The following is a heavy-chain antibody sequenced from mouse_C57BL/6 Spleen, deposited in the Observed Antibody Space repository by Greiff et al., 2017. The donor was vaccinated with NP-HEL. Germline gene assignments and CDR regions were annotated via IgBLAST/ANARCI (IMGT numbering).Heavy chain of an antibody. Sequence: VQLQQSGAELVRPGASVTLSCKASGYTFTDYEMHWVKQTPVHGLEWIGAIDPETGGTAYTQTFKGKAILTADKSYRTAYMALRSLTSEDSAVYYCTGGNYHYWYFDVWGTGTTVTVSS. CDR2: IDPETGGT. V-gene: IGHV1-15*01. J-gene: IGHJ1*03. D-gene: IGHD2-1*01. CDR1: GYTFTDYE. CDR3: TGGNYHYWYFDV.